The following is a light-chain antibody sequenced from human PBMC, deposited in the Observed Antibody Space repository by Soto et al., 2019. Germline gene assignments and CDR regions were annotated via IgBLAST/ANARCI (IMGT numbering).Light chain of an antibody. CDR3: QKYSSASF. CDR2: AAS. V-gene: IGKV1-27*01. CDR1: QGIRNY. J-gene: IGKJ3*01. Sequence: DIQMTQSPTSLSASVGDRVTITCRASQGIRNYVAWYQQIPGKAPKLLIYAASTLQSGVPSRFSGSGSVTDFSHSINALPYQDVGTDSCQKYSSASFFGHLTKAEIK.